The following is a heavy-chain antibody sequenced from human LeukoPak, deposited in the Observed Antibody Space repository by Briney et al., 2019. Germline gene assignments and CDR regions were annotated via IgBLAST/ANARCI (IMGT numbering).Heavy chain of an antibody. D-gene: IGHD3-3*01. CDR3: ARSPERSGSKYYYYYMDV. CDR2: IIPIFGTA. Sequence: SVKVSCKASGGTFSSYAISWVRQAPGQGLEWMGGIIPIFGTANYAQKFQGRVTITADESTSTAYMELSSLRSEDTAVYYCARSPERSGSKYYYYYMDVWGKGTTVTVSS. V-gene: IGHV1-69*13. CDR1: GGTFSSYA. J-gene: IGHJ6*03.